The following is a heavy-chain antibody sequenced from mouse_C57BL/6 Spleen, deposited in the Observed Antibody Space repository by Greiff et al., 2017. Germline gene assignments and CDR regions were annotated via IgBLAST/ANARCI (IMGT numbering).Heavy chain of an antibody. J-gene: IGHJ2*01. CDR1: GYAFTNYL. V-gene: IGHV1-54*01. Sequence: VQLQESGAELVRPGTSVKVSCKASGYAFTNYLIEWVKQRPGQGLEWIGVINPGSGGTNYNEKFKGKATLTADKSSSTAYMQLSSLTSEDSAVYFCARRWDGGYFDYWGQGTTLTVSS. CDR2: INPGSGGT. CDR3: ARRWDGGYFDY. D-gene: IGHD4-1*01.